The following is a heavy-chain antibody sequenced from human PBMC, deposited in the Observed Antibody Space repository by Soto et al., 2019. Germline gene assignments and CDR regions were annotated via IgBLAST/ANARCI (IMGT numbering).Heavy chain of an antibody. V-gene: IGHV1-69*12. CDR2: IIPMFGTA. CDR1: GGTFSTYA. Sequence: QVQLVPSGAEVKKPESSVKVSCKAPGGTFSTYAISWVRQAPGQGLEWMGGIIPMFGTANYAQMFQDRVTITADESANTVYMELSSLRSEDTAVYSRASGVQLWLRRINNGYSGWGQGTLVTVSS. CDR3: ASGVQLWLRRINNGYSG. D-gene: IGHD5-12*01. J-gene: IGHJ4*02.